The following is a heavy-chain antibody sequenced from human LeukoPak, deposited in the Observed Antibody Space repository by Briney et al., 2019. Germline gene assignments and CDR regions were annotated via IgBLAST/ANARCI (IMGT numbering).Heavy chain of an antibody. Sequence: SETLSLICNVSDGSISSYHWSWIRQPAGKGLEWIGRIYNTGSTNYNPSLKSRVTLSLDTSKNQVSLKLSSVTAADTAVYFCARDRGPYCSGGSCFDYWGQGILVTVSS. V-gene: IGHV4-4*07. D-gene: IGHD2-15*01. CDR3: ARDRGPYCSGGSCFDY. CDR1: DGSISSYH. J-gene: IGHJ4*02. CDR2: IYNTGST.